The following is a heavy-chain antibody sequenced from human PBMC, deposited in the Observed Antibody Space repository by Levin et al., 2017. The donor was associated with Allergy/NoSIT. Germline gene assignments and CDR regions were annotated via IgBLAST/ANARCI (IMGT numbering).Heavy chain of an antibody. CDR1: GYTFTGYY. J-gene: IGHJ6*02. CDR3: ARSTADVYYYYGMDV. D-gene: IGHD2-2*01. Sequence: GESLKISCKASGYTFTGYYMHWVRQAPGQGLEWMGWINPNSGGTNYAQKFQGRVTMTRDTSISTAYMELSRLRSDDTAVYYCARSTADVYYYYGMDVWGQGTTVTVSS. V-gene: IGHV1-2*02. CDR2: INPNSGGT.